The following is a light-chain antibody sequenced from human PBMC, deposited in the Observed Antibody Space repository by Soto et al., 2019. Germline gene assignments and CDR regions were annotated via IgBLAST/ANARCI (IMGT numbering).Light chain of an antibody. J-gene: IGLJ2*01. Sequence: QSVLTQPPSVSAAPGQKVTISCSGSSSNIGSNYVSWYQQLPGTAPKLLIYENNKRPSGIPDRFSGSKSGTSATLGITGLQTGDEADYYCGTWDSSLSALFGGGTKLTVL. CDR3: GTWDSSLSAL. CDR2: ENN. CDR1: SSNIGSNY. V-gene: IGLV1-51*02.